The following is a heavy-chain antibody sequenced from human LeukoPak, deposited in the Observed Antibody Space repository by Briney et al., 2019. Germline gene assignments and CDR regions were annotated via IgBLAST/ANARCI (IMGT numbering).Heavy chain of an antibody. Sequence: SETQSLTCAVYGGSFSGYYWSWIRQPPGKGLEWIGEINHSGSTNYNPSLKSRVTISVDTSKNQFSLKLSSVTAADTAVYYCARGGIVVVVAANDYWGQGTLVTVSP. CDR1: GGSFSGYY. V-gene: IGHV4-34*01. CDR3: ARGGIVVVVAANDY. D-gene: IGHD2-15*01. J-gene: IGHJ4*02. CDR2: INHSGST.